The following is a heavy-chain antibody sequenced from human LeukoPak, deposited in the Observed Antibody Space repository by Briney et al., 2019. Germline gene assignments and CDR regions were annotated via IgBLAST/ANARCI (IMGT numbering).Heavy chain of an antibody. Sequence: PSETLSLTCTVSGGTISSSSYSWGWIRQPQGKGLEWIWRIYYSGSTYYNPSLKSRVTISVDTSKNQFSLKLSSVTAADTAVYYCAREPYHMTHWFDPWGQGTLVTVSS. CDR3: AREPYHMTHWFDP. CDR2: IYYSGST. D-gene: IGHD1-14*01. J-gene: IGHJ5*02. V-gene: IGHV4-39*02. CDR1: GGTISSSSYS.